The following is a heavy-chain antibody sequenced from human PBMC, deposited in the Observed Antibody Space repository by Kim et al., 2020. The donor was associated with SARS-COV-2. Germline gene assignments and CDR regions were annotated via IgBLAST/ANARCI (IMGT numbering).Heavy chain of an antibody. CDR1: GFTFSSYA. CDR3: ARAIGSSLLWFGELLRGWFDP. J-gene: IGHJ5*02. Sequence: GGSLRLSCAASGFTFSSYAMHWVRQAPGKGLEWVAVISYDGSNKYYADSVKGRFTISRDNSKNTLYLQMNSLRAEDTAVYYCARAIGSSLLWFGELLRGWFDPWGQGTLVTVSS. V-gene: IGHV3-30*04. CDR2: ISYDGSNK. D-gene: IGHD3-10*01.